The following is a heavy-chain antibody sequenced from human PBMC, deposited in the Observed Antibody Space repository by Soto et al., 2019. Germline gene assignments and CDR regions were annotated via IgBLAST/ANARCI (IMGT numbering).Heavy chain of an antibody. CDR3: ARDPKITIFGVVYYYYGMDV. V-gene: IGHV1-69*06. CDR1: GGTFSSYA. D-gene: IGHD3-3*01. J-gene: IGHJ6*02. Sequence: ASVKVSCKASGGTFSSYAISWVRQAPGQGLEWMGGIIPIFGTANYAQKFQGRVTITADKSTSTAYMELRSLRSEDTAVYYCARDPKITIFGVVYYYYGMDVWGQGTTVTVSS. CDR2: IIPIFGTA.